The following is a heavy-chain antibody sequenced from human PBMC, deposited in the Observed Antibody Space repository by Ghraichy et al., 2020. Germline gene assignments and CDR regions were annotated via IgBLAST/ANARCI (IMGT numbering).Heavy chain of an antibody. CDR1: GGSISSSSYY. CDR2: IYYSGST. J-gene: IGHJ6*03. V-gene: IGHV4-39*01. D-gene: IGHD6-13*01. CDR3: ATKEYSSSWLDYYYYYYMDV. Sequence: SQTLSLTCTVSGGSISSSSYYWGWIRQPPGKGLEWIGSIYYSGSTYYNPSLKSRVTISVDTSKNQFSLKLSSVTAADTAVYYCATKEYSSSWLDYYYYYYMDVWGKGTTVTVSS.